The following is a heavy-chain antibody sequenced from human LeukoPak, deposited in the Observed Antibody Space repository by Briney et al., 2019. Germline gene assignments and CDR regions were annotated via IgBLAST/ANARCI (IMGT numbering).Heavy chain of an antibody. D-gene: IGHD3-10*01. CDR1: GGSISSYY. CDR2: IYYSGST. V-gene: IGHV4-59*08. CDR3: ARLRFTDYYYYGMDV. J-gene: IGHJ6*02. Sequence: MSSETLSLTCTVSGGSISSYYWSWIRQPPGKGLEWIGYIYYSGSTNYNPSLKSRVTISVDTSKNQFSLKLSSVTAADTAVYYCARLRFTDYYYYGMDVWGQGTTVTVSS.